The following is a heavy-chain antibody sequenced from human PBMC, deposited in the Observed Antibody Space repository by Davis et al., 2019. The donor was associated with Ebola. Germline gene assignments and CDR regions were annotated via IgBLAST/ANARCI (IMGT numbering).Heavy chain of an antibody. CDR2: ISAYNGNT. D-gene: IGHD4-23*01. J-gene: IGHJ4*02. CDR1: GYTFTSYA. Sequence: AASVKVSCKASGYTFTSYAMHWVRQAPGQRLEWMGWISAYNGNTNYAQKLQGRVTMTTDTSTSTAYMELRSLRSDDTAVYYCARGPYYGGNSPNDYWGQGTLVTVSS. V-gene: IGHV1-18*01. CDR3: ARGPYYGGNSPNDY.